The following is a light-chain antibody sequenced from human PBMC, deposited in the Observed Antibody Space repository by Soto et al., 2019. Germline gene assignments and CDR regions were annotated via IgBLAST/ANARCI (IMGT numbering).Light chain of an antibody. J-gene: IGKJ3*01. CDR1: QSVSSSY. V-gene: IGKV3-20*01. Sequence: LAPGERATLSCRASQSVSSSYLAWYQQKPGQAPRLLIYGASSRATGIPGRFSGSGSGTDFTLTISRLEPEDFAVYYCQQYGRSPFTFGPGTKVDIK. CDR3: QQYGRSPFT. CDR2: GAS.